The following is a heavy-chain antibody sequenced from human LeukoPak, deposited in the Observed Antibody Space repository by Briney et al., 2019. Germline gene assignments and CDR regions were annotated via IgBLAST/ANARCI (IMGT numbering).Heavy chain of an antibody. J-gene: IGHJ4*02. CDR1: GFTFSSYS. CDR3: ARESHNYYGSGSYFDY. CDR2: ISSSSSTI. Sequence: PGGSLRLSCAASGFTFSSYSMNWVRQAPGKGLEWVSYISSSSSTIYYADSVKGRFTISRDNAKNSLYLQMNSLRAEDTAVYYCARESHNYYGSGSYFDYWGQGTLVTVSS. D-gene: IGHD3-10*01. V-gene: IGHV3-48*01.